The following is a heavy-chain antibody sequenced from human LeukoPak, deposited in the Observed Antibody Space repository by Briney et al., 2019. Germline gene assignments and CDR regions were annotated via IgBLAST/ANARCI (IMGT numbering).Heavy chain of an antibody. CDR1: GFTFSSYG. CDR3: ASPEWLPDSIDI. D-gene: IGHD3-3*01. V-gene: IGHV3-30*02. CDR2: IRYDGSNK. J-gene: IGHJ3*02. Sequence: GGSLRLSCAASGFTFSSYGMHWVRQAPGKGLEWVAFIRYDGSNKYYADSVKGRFTISRDNSKNTLYLQMNSLRAEDTAVYYCASPEWLPDSIDIWGQGTMVTVSS.